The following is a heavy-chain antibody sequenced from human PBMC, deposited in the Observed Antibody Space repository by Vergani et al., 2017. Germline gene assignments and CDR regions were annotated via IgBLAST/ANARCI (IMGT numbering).Heavy chain of an antibody. Sequence: EVQLLESGGGLVQPGGSLRLSCAASGFTFSSYAMSWVRQAPGKGLEWVSAISGSGGSTYYADSVKGRFTISRDNSKNTLYLQMNSLRAEDTAVYYCARFYGSGSFYDYYGMDVWGQGTTVTVSS. CDR2: ISGSGGST. CDR1: GFTFSSYA. V-gene: IGHV3-23*01. D-gene: IGHD3-10*01. CDR3: ARFYGSGSFYDYYGMDV. J-gene: IGHJ6*02.